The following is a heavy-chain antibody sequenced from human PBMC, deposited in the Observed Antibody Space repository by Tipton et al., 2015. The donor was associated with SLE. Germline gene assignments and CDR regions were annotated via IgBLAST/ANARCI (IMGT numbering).Heavy chain of an antibody. CDR1: GGSFSGYY. D-gene: IGHD6-6*01. V-gene: IGHV4-4*08. CDR3: AMAARPYYYMDV. CDR2: FYTSGST. Sequence: TLSLTCAVYGGSFSGYYWTWIRQPPGKGLEWIGRFYTSGSTKYNPSLKSRVTISEDTSKNQFSLKLSSVTAADTAVYYCAMAARPYYYMDVWGKGTTVTVSS. J-gene: IGHJ6*03.